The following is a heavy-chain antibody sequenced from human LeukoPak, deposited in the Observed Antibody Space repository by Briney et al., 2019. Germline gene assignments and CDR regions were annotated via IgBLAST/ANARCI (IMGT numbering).Heavy chain of an antibody. D-gene: IGHD3-9*01. CDR1: GYTFTSYA. CDR3: ASGYGDYDILTGYSDAEYFQH. V-gene: IGHV1-3*01. J-gene: IGHJ1*01. CDR2: INAGNGNT. Sequence: ASVKVSCKASGYTFTSYAMHWVRQAPGQRLEWMGWINAGNGNTKYSQKFQGRVTITRDTSASTAYMELSSLRSEDTAVYYCASGYGDYDILTGYSDAEYFQHWGQGTLVTVSS.